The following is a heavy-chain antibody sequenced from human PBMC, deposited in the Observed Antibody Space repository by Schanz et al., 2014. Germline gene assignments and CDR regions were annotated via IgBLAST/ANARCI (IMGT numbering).Heavy chain of an antibody. J-gene: IGHJ3*01. Sequence: VQLVQSGGGLVQPGGSLRLSCAASGFGFSSYSMNWVRQAPGKGLEWLTALSEGGGGTHYADSVMGRFTISRDNAENTLFRQMHSLETEDTAVYYCPTDNGHLAFDFWGQGTMVTVSA. V-gene: IGHV3-23*04. D-gene: IGHD2-8*01. CDR1: GFGFSSYS. CDR2: LSEGGGGT. CDR3: PTDNGHLAFDF.